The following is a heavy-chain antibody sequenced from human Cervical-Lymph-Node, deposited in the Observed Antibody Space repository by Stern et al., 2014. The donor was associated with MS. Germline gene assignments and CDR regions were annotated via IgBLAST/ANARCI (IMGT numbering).Heavy chain of an antibody. D-gene: IGHD3-9*01. CDR3: ARVRAIRYFDWLFDTYGMDV. V-gene: IGHV1-8*01. CDR1: GYTFTSYD. Sequence: QVQLVQSGAEVKKPGASVKVSCKASGYTFTSYDINWVRQATGQGLEWMGWMNPNSGNTGYAQKFQGRVTMTRNTSISTAYMELSSLRSEDTAVYYCARVRAIRYFDWLFDTYGMDVWGQGTTVTVSS. CDR2: MNPNSGNT. J-gene: IGHJ6*02.